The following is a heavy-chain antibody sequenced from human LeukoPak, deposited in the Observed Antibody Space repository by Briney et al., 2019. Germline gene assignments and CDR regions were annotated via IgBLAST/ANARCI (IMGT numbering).Heavy chain of an antibody. D-gene: IGHD6-19*01. Sequence: PSETLSLTCTVSGGSISSSSYYWGWIRQPPGKGLEWIGSIYYSGSTYYNPSLKSQVTISVDTSKNQFSLKLSSVTAADTAVYCCASLYSSGWSGYYYYMDVWGKGTTVTVPS. CDR3: ASLYSSGWSGYYYYMDV. CDR1: GGSISSSSYY. CDR2: IYYSGST. J-gene: IGHJ6*03. V-gene: IGHV4-39*01.